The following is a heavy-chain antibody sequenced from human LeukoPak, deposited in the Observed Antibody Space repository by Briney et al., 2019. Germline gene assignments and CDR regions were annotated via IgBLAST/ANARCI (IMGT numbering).Heavy chain of an antibody. J-gene: IGHJ5*02. CDR1: AGSISNYY. Sequence: SETLSLTCTVSAGSISNYYWSWSRQPPGKGLEWIGYIYYSGSTNYNPSLKSRVTISVDTSKNQFSLKLSSVTAADTAVYYCARLAIRPYNWFDPWGQGTLVTVSS. CDR3: ARLAIRPYNWFDP. V-gene: IGHV4-59*08. CDR2: IYYSGST.